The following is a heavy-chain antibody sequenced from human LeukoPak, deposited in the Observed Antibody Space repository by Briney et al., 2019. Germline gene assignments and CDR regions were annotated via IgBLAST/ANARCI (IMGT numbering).Heavy chain of an antibody. J-gene: IGHJ4*02. CDR3: ARLGDYTDFDY. Sequence: ASVKVSCKASGYTFTSYDFNWVRQATGRRPEWMGWMSPNSGDTGYAQKFQDRVTMTRNTSISTAYMELSSLRSDDTAVYYCARLGDYTDFDYWGQGTLVTVSS. CDR1: GYTFTSYD. CDR2: MSPNSGDT. D-gene: IGHD4-17*01. V-gene: IGHV1-8*01.